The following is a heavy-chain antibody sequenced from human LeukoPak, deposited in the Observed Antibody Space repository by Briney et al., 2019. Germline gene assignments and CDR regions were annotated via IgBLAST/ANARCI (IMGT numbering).Heavy chain of an antibody. CDR1: GFTFSNYW. J-gene: IGHJ4*02. CDR3: VRDLILVWTPGDDFDH. V-gene: IGHV3-74*01. Sequence: GGSLRLSCAASGFTFSNYWMHWVRQAPGKGLEWVSRVNERATIISYADSVKGRFTISRENARNTLYLQMNSLTAEDTAVYYCVRDLILVWTPGDDFDHWGQGTLVTVSS. D-gene: IGHD3-16*01. CDR2: VNERATII.